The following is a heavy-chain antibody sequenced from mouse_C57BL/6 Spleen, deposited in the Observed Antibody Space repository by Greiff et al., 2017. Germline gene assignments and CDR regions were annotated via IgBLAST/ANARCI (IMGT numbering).Heavy chain of an antibody. CDR2: INPNNGGT. CDR1: GYTFTDYY. J-gene: IGHJ4*01. V-gene: IGHV1-26*01. D-gene: IGHD1-1*01. CDR3: ARGTTVVDAMDY. Sequence: EVMLQQSGPELVKPGASVKISCKASGYTFTDYYLNWVKQSHGKSLEWIGDINPNNGGTSYNQKFKGKATFTVDKSSSTAYMELRSLTSEDSAVYYCARGTTVVDAMDYWGQGTSVTVSS.